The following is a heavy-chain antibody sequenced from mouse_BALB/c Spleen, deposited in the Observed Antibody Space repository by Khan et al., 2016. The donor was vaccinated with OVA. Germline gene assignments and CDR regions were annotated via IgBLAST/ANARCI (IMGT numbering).Heavy chain of an antibody. J-gene: IGHJ4*01. CDR2: IDPKNGVT. V-gene: IGHV1-22*01. CDR3: ERDAGRY. CDR1: GYTFTEYT. D-gene: IGHD3-3*01. Sequence: EVQLQQSGPELVKPGASVKMSCKTSGYTFTEYTLHWVKQSHGKSLEWIGVIDPKNGVTSYNQKFKGKATLTVDKSSSTAYMEFRSLTSEDSAVYYCERDAGRYWGQGTSVTVSS.